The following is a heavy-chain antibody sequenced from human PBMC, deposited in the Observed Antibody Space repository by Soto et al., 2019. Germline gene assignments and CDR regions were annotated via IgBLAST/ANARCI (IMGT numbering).Heavy chain of an antibody. CDR2: VTPMLDIP. J-gene: IGHJ4*02. D-gene: IGHD2-8*01. Sequence: QVRLVQSGAGVKKPGSSVKVYCKASGCTFSSYTITWVLQAPGQGLEWMGRVTPMLDIPNYAQNFQGRVTITADMSTSTAYMELSSLRSEDAAMYYCAMTGSSSWCIWGQGTMVTVSS. V-gene: IGHV1-69*02. CDR1: GCTFSSYT. CDR3: AMTGSSSWCI.